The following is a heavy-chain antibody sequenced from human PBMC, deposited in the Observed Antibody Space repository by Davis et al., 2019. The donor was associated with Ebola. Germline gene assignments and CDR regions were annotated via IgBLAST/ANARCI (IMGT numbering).Heavy chain of an antibody. J-gene: IGHJ6*02. CDR2: IRSKANSYAT. D-gene: IGHD2-2*01. Sequence: GESLKISCAASGFTFSGSAMHWVRQASGKGLEWVGRIRSKANSYATAYAASVKGRFTISRDDSKNTAYLQMNSLRAEDTAVYYCAKDIVVVPGHYYYGMDVWGQGTTVTVSS. CDR3: AKDIVVVPGHYYYGMDV. CDR1: GFTFSGSA. V-gene: IGHV3-73*01.